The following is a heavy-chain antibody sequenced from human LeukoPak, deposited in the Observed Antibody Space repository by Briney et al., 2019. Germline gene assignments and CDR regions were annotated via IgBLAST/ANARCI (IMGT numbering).Heavy chain of an antibody. V-gene: IGHV4-61*02. CDR3: ARSPWLVRYIDY. CDR2: IYTSGST. Sequence: PSETLSLTCTVSGGSISSGSYYWSWIRQPAGKGLEWIGRIYTSGSTNYNPSLKSRVTISVDTSKNQFSLKLSSVTAADTAVYYCARSPWLVRYIDYWGQGTLVTVSS. CDR1: GGSISSGSYY. J-gene: IGHJ4*02. D-gene: IGHD6-19*01.